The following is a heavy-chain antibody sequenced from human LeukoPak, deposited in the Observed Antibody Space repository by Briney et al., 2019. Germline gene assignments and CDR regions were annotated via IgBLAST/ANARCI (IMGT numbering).Heavy chain of an antibody. CDR1: GYTLTELS. Sequence: ASVKVSCKVSGYTLTELSMHWVRQAPGKELEWMGGFDPEDGETIYAQKFQGRVTMTEDTSTDTAYMELSSLRSEDTAVYYCALPHYYDSSGYYYVDAFDIWGQGTMVTVSS. CDR2: FDPEDGET. V-gene: IGHV1-24*01. CDR3: ALPHYYDSSGYYYVDAFDI. J-gene: IGHJ3*02. D-gene: IGHD3-22*01.